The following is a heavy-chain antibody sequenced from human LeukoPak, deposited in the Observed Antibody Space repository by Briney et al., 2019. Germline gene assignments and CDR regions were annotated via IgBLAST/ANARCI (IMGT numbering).Heavy chain of an antibody. Sequence: ASVKVSCKASGYTFTGYYMHWVRQAPGQGLEWMGWINPNSGGTNYAQKFQGWVTMTRDTSISTAYMELSRLRSDDTAVYYCARDYGGNGNWFDPWGQGTLVTVSS. V-gene: IGHV1-2*04. CDR2: INPNSGGT. CDR3: ARDYGGNGNWFDP. D-gene: IGHD4/OR15-4a*01. CDR1: GYTFTGYY. J-gene: IGHJ5*02.